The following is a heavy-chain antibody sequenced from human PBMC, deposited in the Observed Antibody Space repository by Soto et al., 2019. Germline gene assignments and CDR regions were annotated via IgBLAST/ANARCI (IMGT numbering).Heavy chain of an antibody. Sequence: SETLSLTCTVSGGSISGGDYYWSWIRQPPGKGLEWIGYIYYSGSTYYNPSLKSRVTISVDTSKNQFSLKLSSVTAADTAVYYCARVKVVGIGYSSSPGESIDYYGMDVWGQGTTVTVSS. CDR3: ARVKVVGIGYSSSPGESIDYYGMDV. V-gene: IGHV4-30-4*01. J-gene: IGHJ6*02. CDR2: IYYSGST. CDR1: GGSISGGDYY. D-gene: IGHD6-6*01.